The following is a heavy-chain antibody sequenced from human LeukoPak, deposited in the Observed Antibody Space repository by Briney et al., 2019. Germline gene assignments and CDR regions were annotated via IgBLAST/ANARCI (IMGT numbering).Heavy chain of an antibody. D-gene: IGHD3-3*01. CDR3: TRDKSRFMEYDI. Sequence: PGRSLRLSCSASGFTFGDRAMSWVRQAPGKGLEWVGFIRTKAYGEKTRYAASVNGRFSISRDDSKNIVYLQMSSLKSEDTALYYCTRDKSRFMEYDIWGQGTMVTVSS. CDR1: GFTFGDRA. J-gene: IGHJ3*02. CDR2: IRTKAYGEKT. V-gene: IGHV3-49*04.